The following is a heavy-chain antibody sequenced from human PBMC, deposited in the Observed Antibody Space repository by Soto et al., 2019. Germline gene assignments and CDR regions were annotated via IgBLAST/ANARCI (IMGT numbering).Heavy chain of an antibody. Sequence: PGGSLRLSCTASGFTFGDYAMSWFRQAPGKGLEWVGFIRSKAYGGTTEYAASVKGRFTISRDDSKSIAYLQMNSLKTEDTAVYYCTRDILRYFDWLLAQFWGQGTLVTVSS. J-gene: IGHJ4*02. V-gene: IGHV3-49*03. CDR3: TRDILRYFDWLLAQF. D-gene: IGHD3-9*01. CDR1: GFTFGDYA. CDR2: IRSKAYGGTT.